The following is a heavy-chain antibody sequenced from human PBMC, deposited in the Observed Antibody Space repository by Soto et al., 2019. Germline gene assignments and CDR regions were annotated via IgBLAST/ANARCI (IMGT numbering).Heavy chain of an antibody. CDR1: GGSFSGYY. CDR2: INHSGST. J-gene: IGHJ4*02. Sequence: SETLSLTCAVYGGSFSGYYWSWIRQPPGKGLEWIGEINHSGSTNYNPSLKSRVTISVDTSKNKFSLKLSSGTAADTAVYYCARGGYYYDSSGYYYFDYWGQGTLVTVSS. V-gene: IGHV4-34*01. CDR3: ARGGYYYDSSGYYYFDY. D-gene: IGHD3-22*01.